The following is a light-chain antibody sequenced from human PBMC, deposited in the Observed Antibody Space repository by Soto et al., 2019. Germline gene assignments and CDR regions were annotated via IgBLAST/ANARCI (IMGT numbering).Light chain of an antibody. Sequence: DIVMTQSPATLSVSPGERASLSCRASQDISHNLAWYQQKPGQAPRLLIYGASTRATGIPARFSGTGSGTEFTLTISSLQSEDFAVYYCQQYGSSPPVTFGGGTKVEIK. V-gene: IGKV3-15*01. CDR2: GAS. J-gene: IGKJ4*01. CDR3: QQYGSSPPVT. CDR1: QDISHN.